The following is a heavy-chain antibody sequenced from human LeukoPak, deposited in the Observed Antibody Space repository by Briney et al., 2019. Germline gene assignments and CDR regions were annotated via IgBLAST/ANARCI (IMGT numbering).Heavy chain of an antibody. CDR3: ARDLRGYSYGDTIYYYMDV. CDR1: GFTFSRYW. Sequence: GGSLRLSCAASGFTFSRYWMTWVRQAPGKGLEWVANIKQDGSEKYYVDSVKGRFTISRDNAKNPLYLQMNSLRAEDTAVYYCARDLRGYSYGDTIYYYMDVWGKGTTVTVSS. CDR2: IKQDGSEK. D-gene: IGHD5-18*01. J-gene: IGHJ6*03. V-gene: IGHV3-7*01.